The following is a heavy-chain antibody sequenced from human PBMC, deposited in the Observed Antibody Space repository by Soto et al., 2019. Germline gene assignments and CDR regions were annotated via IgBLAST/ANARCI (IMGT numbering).Heavy chain of an antibody. CDR3: ASHQARIAARPIDY. Sequence: EVQLVESGGGLVKPGGSLRLSCAASGFTFSSYSMYWVRQATGKGLERVSSIRSSSSYIYYADSVKGRFTISRDNAKNSLYLLMNSLRAEDTAVYDCASHQARIAARPIDYWGQGTLVTVSS. CDR2: IRSSSSYI. V-gene: IGHV3-21*01. CDR1: GFTFSSYS. J-gene: IGHJ4*02. D-gene: IGHD6-6*01.